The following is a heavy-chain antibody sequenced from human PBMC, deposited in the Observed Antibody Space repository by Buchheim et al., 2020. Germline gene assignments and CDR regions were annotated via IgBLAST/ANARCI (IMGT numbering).Heavy chain of an antibody. CDR1: GGIYNSFA. CDR3: ARAYCSGGTCPYYYYFGMDV. D-gene: IGHD2-15*01. V-gene: IGHV1-18*01. Sequence: QVQLVQSGAEVKKPGSSVKVSCKASGGIYNSFAFSWVRQAPGQGLEWMGWISPYNGNTDYGQNFQDRVSMTTDTSTTTAYMELTSLRSDDTAVYYCARAYCSGGTCPYYYYFGMDVWGQGTT. CDR2: ISPYNGNT. J-gene: IGHJ6*02.